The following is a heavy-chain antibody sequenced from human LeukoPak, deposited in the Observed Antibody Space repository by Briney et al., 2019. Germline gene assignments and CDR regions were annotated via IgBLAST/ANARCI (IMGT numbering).Heavy chain of an antibody. Sequence: GGSLRLSCAASGFTFSSYAMSWVRQAPGKGLEWGSAISGSGGSTYYADSVKGRFTISRDNSKNTLYLQMNSLRAEDTAVYYCAKETYYYPTYGMDVWGQGTTVTVSS. D-gene: IGHD3-10*01. CDR1: GFTFSSYA. V-gene: IGHV3-23*01. CDR2: ISGSGGST. CDR3: AKETYYYPTYGMDV. J-gene: IGHJ6*02.